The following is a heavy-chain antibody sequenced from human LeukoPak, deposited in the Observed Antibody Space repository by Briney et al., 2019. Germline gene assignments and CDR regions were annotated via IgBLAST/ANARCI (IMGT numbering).Heavy chain of an antibody. CDR3: ARAYDILTGWYDY. Sequence: SVKVSCKASGGTFSSYAISWVRQAPGQGLEWMGGIIPIFGTANYAQKFQGRVTITADESTSTAYMELSSLRSEDTAVYYCARAYDILTGWYDYWGQGTLVTVSS. V-gene: IGHV1-69*13. CDR1: GGTFSSYA. CDR2: IIPIFGTA. J-gene: IGHJ4*02. D-gene: IGHD3-9*01.